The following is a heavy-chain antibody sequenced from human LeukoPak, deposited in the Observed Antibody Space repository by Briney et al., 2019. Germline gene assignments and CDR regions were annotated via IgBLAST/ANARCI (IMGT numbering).Heavy chain of an antibody. CDR3: ASGGQAYGMDV. D-gene: IGHD3-10*01. CDR2: ISSSSSYI. J-gene: IGHJ6*02. CDR1: GFTFSSYS. Sequence: GGSLRLSCAASGFTFSSYSMNWVRQAPGKGLEWVSSISSSSSYIYYADSVEGRFTISRDNAKNSLYLQMNSLRAEDTAVYYCASGGQAYGMDVWGQGTTVTVSS. V-gene: IGHV3-21*01.